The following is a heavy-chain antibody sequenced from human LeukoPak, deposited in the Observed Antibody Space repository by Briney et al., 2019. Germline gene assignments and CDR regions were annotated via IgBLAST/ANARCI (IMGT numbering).Heavy chain of an antibody. D-gene: IGHD5-24*01. J-gene: IGHJ4*02. Sequence: PSETLSLTCAVYGGSLNDYYWSWIRQAPGKGLEWIGEIIQSGVTNYNPSLKSRATISIDTSKNQFSLKLNSVTAADTAVYSCARGNRAGYNFDYWGQGALVTVSS. CDR3: ARGNRAGYNFDY. CDR2: IIQSGVT. V-gene: IGHV4-34*01. CDR1: GGSLNDYY.